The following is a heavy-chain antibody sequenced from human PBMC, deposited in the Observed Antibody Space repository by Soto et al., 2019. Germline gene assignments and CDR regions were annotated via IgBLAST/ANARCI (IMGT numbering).Heavy chain of an antibody. CDR3: ARGIATGQLDP. CDR2: INPDNGNA. CDR1: GYTFTRYT. V-gene: IGHV1-3*01. J-gene: IGHJ5*02. Sequence: ASVKVSCKASGYTFTRYTMNWVRQAPGQRLEWMGWINPDNGNAKSSQKFQDRVIITRDTSASTAYMDLSSLRSEDTAVYYCARGIATGQLDPWGQGTLVTVSS. D-gene: IGHD2-15*01.